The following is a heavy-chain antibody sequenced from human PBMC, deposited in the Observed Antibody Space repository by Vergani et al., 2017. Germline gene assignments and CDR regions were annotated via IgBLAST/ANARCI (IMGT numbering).Heavy chain of an antibody. D-gene: IGHD6-13*01. V-gene: IGHV5-51*01. CDR2: IYPGDSDT. Sequence: EVQLVQSGAEVKKPGESLKISCKGSGYRFTYSWIGWVRQMPGKGLEWMGIIYPGDSDTRYSPSFQGQVTISADKSISTAYLLWSSLKASDTAMYYCARHPQWSSSWEYYFDYWGQGSLVTVSS. CDR3: ARHPQWSSSWEYYFDY. CDR1: GYRFTYSW. J-gene: IGHJ4*02.